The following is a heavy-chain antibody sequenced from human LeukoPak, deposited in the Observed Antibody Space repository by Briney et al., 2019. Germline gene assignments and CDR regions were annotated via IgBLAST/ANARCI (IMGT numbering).Heavy chain of an antibody. J-gene: IGHJ6*02. CDR2: VHTTGGT. CDR1: GGSISGHY. CDR3: ARQKWEQQGRDYYFNGLDV. V-gene: IGHV4-4*07. Sequence: SETLSLTCTVSGGSISGHYWSWIRQPAGKEPEWIGRVHTTGGTNYNPSLKSRLTMSVDTSKNQFSLKLTSVTAADTAVYYCARQKWEQQGRDYYFNGLDVWGPGTTVIVSS. D-gene: IGHD1/OR15-1a*01.